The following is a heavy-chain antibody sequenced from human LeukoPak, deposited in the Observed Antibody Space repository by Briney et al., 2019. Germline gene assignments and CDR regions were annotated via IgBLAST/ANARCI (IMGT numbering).Heavy chain of an antibody. Sequence: GGSLRLSCAASGFTFSSYAVSWVRQAPGKGLEWVSTISGGGGSTYYADSVKGRFTISRDNSENTLYLQMNSLRAEDTAVYYCAKVEARERQDYWGQGTLVTVSS. CDR3: AKVEARERQDY. CDR2: ISGGGGST. CDR1: GFTFSSYA. J-gene: IGHJ4*02. V-gene: IGHV3-23*01. D-gene: IGHD5-12*01.